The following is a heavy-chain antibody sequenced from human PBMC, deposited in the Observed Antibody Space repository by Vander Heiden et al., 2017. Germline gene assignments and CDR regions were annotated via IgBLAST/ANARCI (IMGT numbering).Heavy chain of an antibody. D-gene: IGHD5-18*01. Sequence: QVQLVQSAAEVKKPAASVKVPCKASGYTFTGCYLHWVRQDPGQGLEWMEWINPHSGGTKTAQKFQGRVTMTRDTSVSTANMELSSLRSDDTAVYYCARGYNYGTYMDYWGQGTLVTVSS. CDR3: ARGYNYGTYMDY. CDR1: GYTFTGCY. J-gene: IGHJ4*02. CDR2: INPHSGGT. V-gene: IGHV1-2*02.